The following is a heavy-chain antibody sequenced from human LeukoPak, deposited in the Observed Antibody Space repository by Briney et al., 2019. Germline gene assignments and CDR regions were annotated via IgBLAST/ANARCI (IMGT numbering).Heavy chain of an antibody. J-gene: IGHJ4*02. CDR1: GFTFSTYV. D-gene: IGHD3-10*01. V-gene: IGHV3-30*04. CDR3: AREGFYGSGSSPTFYFDY. CDR2: MSFDGKNT. Sequence: GRSLRLSCAASGFTFSTYVIHWVRQAPGKGLDWVAVMSFDGKNTYYADSVKGRFTVSRDNSKNTLYLQMISLRPEDTAVYYCAREGFYGSGSSPTFYFDYWGQGTLVTVSS.